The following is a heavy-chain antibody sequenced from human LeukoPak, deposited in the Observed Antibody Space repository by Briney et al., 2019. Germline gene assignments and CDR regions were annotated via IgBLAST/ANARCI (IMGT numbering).Heavy chain of an antibody. V-gene: IGHV3-21*01. Sequence: GGSLRLSCAASGFTFSSYSMNWVRQAPGKGLEWVSSISSSSSYIYYADSVKGRFTISRDNAKNSLYLQMNSLRAEDTAVYYCATATNCGGDCYSYYWGQGTLVTVSS. D-gene: IGHD2-21*02. CDR3: ATATNCGGDCYSYY. CDR2: ISSSSSYI. J-gene: IGHJ4*02. CDR1: GFTFSSYS.